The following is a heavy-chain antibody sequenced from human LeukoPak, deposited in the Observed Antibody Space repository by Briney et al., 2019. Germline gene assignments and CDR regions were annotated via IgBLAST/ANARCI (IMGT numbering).Heavy chain of an antibody. CDR3: ARGGATVVAAPGFGS. CDR2: INHSGST. CDR1: GGSFSSYY. J-gene: IGHJ4*02. V-gene: IGHV4-34*01. Sequence: SETLSLTCAVYGGSFSSYYWSWIRQPPGKGLEWIGEINHSGSTNYNPSLKSRVTISVDTSKNQFSLKLSSVTAGDTAVYYCARGGATVVAAPGFGSWGQGTLVTVSS. D-gene: IGHD2-15*01.